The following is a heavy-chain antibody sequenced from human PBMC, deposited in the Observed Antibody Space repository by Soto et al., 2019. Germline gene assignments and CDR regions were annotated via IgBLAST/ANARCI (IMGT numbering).Heavy chain of an antibody. D-gene: IGHD5-12*01. CDR2: IKSTTDGGTT. Sequence: EVQLVESGGGLVEPGGSRRLSCEASGFTFSNAWMSWVRQAPGKGLEWVGRIKSTTDGGTTDYPAPVKDRFIISRDDSKNTLYLQMNSLKSEDTAVYYWCTFKRLRFPFFDFWGQGTLVTVSS. CDR1: GFTFSNAW. J-gene: IGHJ4*02. CDR3: CTFKRLRFPFFDF. V-gene: IGHV3-15*01.